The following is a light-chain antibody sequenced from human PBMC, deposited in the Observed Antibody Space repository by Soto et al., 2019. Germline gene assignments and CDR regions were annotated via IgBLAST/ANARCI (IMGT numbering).Light chain of an antibody. V-gene: IGLV2-14*01. CDR1: SSDVAKYDY. CDR3: SSYSSSSTLYV. J-gene: IGLJ1*01. Sequence: QSALTQPASVSGSPGQSITISCTGTSSDVAKYDYVSWYQEHPGKAPKLLMYDVNNRPSGLSDRFSGSKSGNTASLTISGLQTEDEADYYCSSYSSSSTLYVFGTGTKLTVL. CDR2: DVN.